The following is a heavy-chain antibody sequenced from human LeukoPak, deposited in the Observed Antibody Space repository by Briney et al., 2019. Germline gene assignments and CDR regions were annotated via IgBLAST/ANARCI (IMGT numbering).Heavy chain of an antibody. D-gene: IGHD1-26*01. CDR2: IIPILDIA. J-gene: IGHJ4*02. Sequence: ASVKVSCKASGGTFSSYGISWVRQAPGQGLEWMGRIIPILDIANYAQKFQGRVTITADKSTSTAYMELSSLRSEDTAVYYCARDQMGASHYWGQGTLVTVSS. V-gene: IGHV1-69*04. CDR1: GGTFSSYG. CDR3: ARDQMGASHY.